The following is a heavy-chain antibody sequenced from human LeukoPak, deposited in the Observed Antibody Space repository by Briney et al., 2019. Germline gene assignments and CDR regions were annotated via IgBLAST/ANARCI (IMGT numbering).Heavy chain of an antibody. CDR1: GFSFRNYD. CDR2: VGTGGDT. J-gene: IGHJ3*02. V-gene: IGHV3-13*01. Sequence: GGSLRLSCSASGFSFRNYDMHWGRQPTGKGLEWVSAVGTGGDTYYAGSVKGRFTVVRENAKNTLYLQMNSLRAGDTAMYYCARRSAAAGIDAFDIWGQGTMVTVSS. CDR3: ARRSAAAGIDAFDI. D-gene: IGHD6-13*01.